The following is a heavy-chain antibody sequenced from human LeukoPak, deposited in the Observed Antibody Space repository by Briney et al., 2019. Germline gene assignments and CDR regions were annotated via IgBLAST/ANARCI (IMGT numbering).Heavy chain of an antibody. CDR3: AKDYSNYYYYDYYMDV. Sequence: GGSLRLSCAASGFTFSSYGMHWVRQAPGKGLEWVAFIRYDGSNKYYADSMKGRFTISRDNSKNTLYLQMNSLRAEDTAVYYCAKDYSNYYYYDYYMDVWGKGITVTVSS. CDR2: IRYDGSNK. J-gene: IGHJ6*03. V-gene: IGHV3-30*02. CDR1: GFTFSSYG. D-gene: IGHD4-11*01.